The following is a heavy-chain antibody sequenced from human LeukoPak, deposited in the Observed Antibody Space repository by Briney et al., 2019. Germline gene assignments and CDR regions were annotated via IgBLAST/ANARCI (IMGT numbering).Heavy chain of an antibody. CDR3: AKGDIAGGTSWHFDL. CDR1: GFTFSRFA. Sequence: PGGSLRLSCAAPGFTFSRFAMSWVRQAPGKGLEWVSSISGRGDYTYFANSVEGRFTISRDNSENTLYLQMKSLRADDTAVYYCAKGDIAGGTSWHFDLWGRGTLVTVSS. CDR2: ISGRGDYT. J-gene: IGHJ2*01. D-gene: IGHD1-26*01. V-gene: IGHV3-23*01.